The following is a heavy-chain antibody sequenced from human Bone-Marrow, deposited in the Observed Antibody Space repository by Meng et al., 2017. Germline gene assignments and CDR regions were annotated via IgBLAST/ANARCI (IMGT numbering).Heavy chain of an antibody. J-gene: IGHJ4*02. V-gene: IGHV3-48*03. CDR3: ARDLGVDTAIPGLDY. Sequence: GESLKISCAASGFTFSSYEMNWVRQAPGKGLEWVSYISNSGSTIYYADSVKGRLTISRDNAKNSLYLQMNSLRAEDTAVYYCARDLGVDTAIPGLDYWGQGTLVTVSS. CDR2: ISNSGSTI. CDR1: GFTFSSYE. D-gene: IGHD5-18*01.